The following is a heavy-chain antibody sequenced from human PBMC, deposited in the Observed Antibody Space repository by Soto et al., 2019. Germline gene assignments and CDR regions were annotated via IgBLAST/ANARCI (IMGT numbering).Heavy chain of an antibody. CDR3: ARVLNYYDSSGYSFDY. Sequence: ASVQVSCKATGGTFSSYAISWVRQAPGQGLEWMGGIIPIFGTANYAQKFQGRVTITADESTSTAYMELSSLRSEDTAVYYCARVLNYYDSSGYSFDYWGQGTLVTVSS. CDR1: GGTFSSYA. D-gene: IGHD3-22*01. J-gene: IGHJ4*02. CDR2: IIPIFGTA. V-gene: IGHV1-69*13.